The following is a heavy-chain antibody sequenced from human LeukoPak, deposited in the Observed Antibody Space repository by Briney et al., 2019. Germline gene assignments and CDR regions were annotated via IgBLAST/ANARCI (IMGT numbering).Heavy chain of an antibody. D-gene: IGHD4-11*01. CDR2: IYSGGST. Sequence: GGSLRLSCAASGFTGSSNYMSWVRQAPGKGLEWVSVIYSGGSTYYADSVKGRFTISRDNSKNTLYLQMNSLRAEDTAVYYCARDPTASGGYDYSIPWGQGTLVTVSS. CDR3: ARDPTASGGYDYSIP. CDR1: GFTGSSNY. V-gene: IGHV3-66*02. J-gene: IGHJ5*02.